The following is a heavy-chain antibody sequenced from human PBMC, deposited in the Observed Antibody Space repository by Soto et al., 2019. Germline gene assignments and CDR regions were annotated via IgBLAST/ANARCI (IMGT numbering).Heavy chain of an antibody. D-gene: IGHD3-10*01. CDR3: AHTMVRGVITQFDY. CDR1: GGSISSGDYY. J-gene: IGHJ4*02. CDR2: IYYSGST. Sequence: SETLSLTCTVSGGSISSGDYYWSWIRQPPGKGLEWIGYIYYSGSTYYNPSLKSRVNISEDTSKNQFSLKLSSVTAADTAVYYCAHTMVRGVITQFDYWGQGTLVTVSS. V-gene: IGHV4-30-4*01.